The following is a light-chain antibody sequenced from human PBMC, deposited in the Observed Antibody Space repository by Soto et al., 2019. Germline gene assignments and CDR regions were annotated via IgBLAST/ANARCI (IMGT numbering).Light chain of an antibody. V-gene: IGKV1-5*01. J-gene: IGKJ1*01. CDR3: QQYNSFRS. Sequence: DIQMTQSPSTLSASVGDRVTITCRASQSISSWLAWYQQKPGIAPKLLIYDASTLESGVPSRFSGSGSGTEFTRHISRLQPDDFATYYCQQYNSFRSFGQGTKVEI. CDR1: QSISSW. CDR2: DAS.